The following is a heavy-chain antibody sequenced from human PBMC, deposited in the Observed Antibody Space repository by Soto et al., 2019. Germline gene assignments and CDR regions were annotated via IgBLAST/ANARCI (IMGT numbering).Heavy chain of an antibody. CDR2: IIPIFGTA. Sequence: SVKVSCKASGGTFSSYAISWVRQAPGQGLEWMGGIIPIFGTANYAQKFQGRVTITADESTSTAYMELSSLRSEDTAVCYCAIPSSSNPFYYYYGMDVWGQGTTVTVSS. D-gene: IGHD4-4*01. V-gene: IGHV1-69*13. J-gene: IGHJ6*02. CDR1: GGTFSSYA. CDR3: AIPSSSNPFYYYYGMDV.